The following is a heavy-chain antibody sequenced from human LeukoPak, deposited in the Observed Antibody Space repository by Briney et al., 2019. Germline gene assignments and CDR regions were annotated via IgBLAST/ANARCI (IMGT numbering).Heavy chain of an antibody. CDR1: GYTFTGYY. Sequence: ASVKVSCKASGYTFTGYYMHWVRQAPGQGLEWMGWINPNSGGTNYAQKFQGRVTMTRDTSISTAYMELSRLRSDDTAVYYCARGGVYCSGTSCSNNWFDPWGQGTLVTVSS. CDR3: ARGGVYCSGTSCSNNWFDP. V-gene: IGHV1-2*02. J-gene: IGHJ5*02. D-gene: IGHD2-2*01. CDR2: INPNSGGT.